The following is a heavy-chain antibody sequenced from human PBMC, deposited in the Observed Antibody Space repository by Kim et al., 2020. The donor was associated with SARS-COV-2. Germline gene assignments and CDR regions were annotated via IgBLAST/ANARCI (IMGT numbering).Heavy chain of an antibody. CDR2: IKSKTDGGTT. Sequence: GGSLRLSCAASGFTFSNAWMSWVRQAPGKGLEWVGRIKSKTDGGTTDYAAPVKGRFTISRDDSKNTLYLQMNSLKTEDTAVYYCTTDAWYYDSSGYSDAFDIWGQGTMVTVSS. D-gene: IGHD3-22*01. CDR1: GFTFSNAW. V-gene: IGHV3-15*01. J-gene: IGHJ3*02. CDR3: TTDAWYYDSSGYSDAFDI.